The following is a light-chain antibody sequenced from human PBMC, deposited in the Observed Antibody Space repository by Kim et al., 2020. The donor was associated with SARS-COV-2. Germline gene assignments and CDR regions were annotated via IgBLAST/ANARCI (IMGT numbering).Light chain of an antibody. CDR1: QSVYNNY. Sequence: EMVLTQSPGTLSLSPGERAKLSCRASQSVYNNYLAWYQQKPGQAPRLLIYGASTRATGIPDRFSGSGSGTDFTLTISRLEPEDFAVYYCQQYVSSVTFGGGTKVAI. V-gene: IGKV3-20*01. CDR2: GAS. CDR3: QQYVSSVT. J-gene: IGKJ4*01.